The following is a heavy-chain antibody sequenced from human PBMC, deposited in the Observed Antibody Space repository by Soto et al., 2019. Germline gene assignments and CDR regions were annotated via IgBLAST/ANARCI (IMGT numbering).Heavy chain of an antibody. CDR1: GFTFSSNS. J-gene: IGHJ4*02. D-gene: IGHD1-26*01. CDR2: IDSTSMHI. V-gene: IGHV3-21*01. CDR3: ARLVGAYQHYLDY. Sequence: PGGSRRLSCAASGFTFSSNSMIWVRQAPGKGLEWVSYIDSTSMHIYYADSVKGRFTITRDNAKKSVYLQMTSLRAEETAVYYCARLVGAYQHYLDYWGQGTLVTVS.